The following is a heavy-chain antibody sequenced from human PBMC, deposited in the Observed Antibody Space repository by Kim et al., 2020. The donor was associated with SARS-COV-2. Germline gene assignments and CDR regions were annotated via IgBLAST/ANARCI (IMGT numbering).Heavy chain of an antibody. CDR1: GGSISSSNW. J-gene: IGHJ6*02. Sequence: SETLSLTCAVSGGSISSSNWWSWVRQPPGKGLEWIGEIYHSGSTNYNPSLKSRVTISVDKSKNQFSLKLSSVTAADTAVYYCARVWYDYVWGSYRSNYYYYGMDVWGQGTTVTVSS. CDR3: ARVWYDYVWGSYRSNYYYYGMDV. V-gene: IGHV4-4*02. D-gene: IGHD3-16*02. CDR2: IYHSGST.